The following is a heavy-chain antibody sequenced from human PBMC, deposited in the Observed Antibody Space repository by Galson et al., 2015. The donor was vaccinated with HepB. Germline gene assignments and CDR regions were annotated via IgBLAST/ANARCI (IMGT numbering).Heavy chain of an antibody. CDR1: GFSVSSDA. Sequence: SLRLSCAASGFSVSSDAMSWVRQAPGKGLEWVSGFSGTDYTTYYADSVKGRFTISRDNSKNTLSLHMNSLRAEDTALYYCAKSRRMVYVFDAFDIWGQGTMVTVS. CDR2: FSGTDYTT. J-gene: IGHJ3*02. CDR3: AKSRRMVYVFDAFDI. D-gene: IGHD2-8*01. V-gene: IGHV3-23*01.